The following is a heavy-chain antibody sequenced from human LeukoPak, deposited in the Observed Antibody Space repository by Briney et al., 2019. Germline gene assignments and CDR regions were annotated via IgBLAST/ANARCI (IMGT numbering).Heavy chain of an antibody. V-gene: IGHV1-24*01. CDR2: FDPEDGET. CDR1: GYTLTELS. Sequence: ASVKVSCTVSGYTLTELSMHWVRQAPGKGLEWMGGFDPEDGETIYAQKFQGRVTMTEDTSTDTAYMELSSLRSEDTAVYYCVTPYYYGSGKDYWGQGTLVTVSS. D-gene: IGHD3-10*01. J-gene: IGHJ4*02. CDR3: VTPYYYGSGKDY.